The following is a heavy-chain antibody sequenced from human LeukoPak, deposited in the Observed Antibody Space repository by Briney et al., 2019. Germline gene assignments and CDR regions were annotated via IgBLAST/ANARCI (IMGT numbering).Heavy chain of an antibody. V-gene: IGHV1-69*05. CDR2: FIPLFGTP. CDR1: GGTFSYFS. D-gene: IGHD5-18*01. Sequence: VASVKVSCKASGGTFSYFSINWVRQTPGQGLEWMGGFIPLFGTPKYARKFQGRVTITTDASATTSYLELSSLRSEDTAIYYCAREDIPDSAMVTDDSWGQGTLVTVSS. J-gene: IGHJ5*02. CDR3: AREDIPDSAMVTDDS.